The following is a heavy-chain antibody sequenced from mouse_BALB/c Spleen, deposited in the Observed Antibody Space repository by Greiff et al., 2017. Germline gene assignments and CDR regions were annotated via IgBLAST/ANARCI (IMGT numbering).Heavy chain of an antibody. CDR3: ARGGNGWYFDV. V-gene: IGHV5-17*02. J-gene: IGHJ1*01. Sequence: EVMLVESGGGLVKPGGSLKLSCAASGFTFSSFGMHWVRQAPEKGLEWVAYISSGSSTIYYADTVKGRFTISRDNPKNTLFLQMTSLRSEDTAMYYCARGGNGWYFDVWGAGTTVTVSS. CDR1: GFTFSSFG. CDR2: ISSGSSTI. D-gene: IGHD2-1*01.